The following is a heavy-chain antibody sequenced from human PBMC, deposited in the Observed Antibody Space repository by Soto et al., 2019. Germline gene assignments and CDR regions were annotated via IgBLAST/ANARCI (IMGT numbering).Heavy chain of an antibody. J-gene: IGHJ6*02. V-gene: IGHV5-51*01. Sequence: GESLKISCKGSGYSFTSYWIGWVRQMPGKGLEWMGIIYPGDSDTRYSPSFQGQVTISADKSISTAYLQWSSLKASDTAMYYCARHPHYYDSSGYYHPDPYYYYYGMDVWGQGTTVTVSS. D-gene: IGHD3-22*01. CDR2: IYPGDSDT. CDR3: ARHPHYYDSSGYYHPDPYYYYYGMDV. CDR1: GYSFTSYW.